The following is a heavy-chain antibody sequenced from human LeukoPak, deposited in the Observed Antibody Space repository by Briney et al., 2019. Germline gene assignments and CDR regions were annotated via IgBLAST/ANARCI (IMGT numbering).Heavy chain of an antibody. J-gene: IGHJ4*02. D-gene: IGHD5-24*01. V-gene: IGHV4-30-4*01. CDR3: ARGKWLPNFGY. Sequence: SQTLSLTCTVSGASISSGDYYWSWLCQPPGKGLEWIGYIYYSGSTYYNPSLKSRVTISVDTSKNQFSLKLSSVTAADTAVYYCARGKWLPNFGYWGQGTLVTVSS. CDR1: GASISSGDYY. CDR2: IYYSGST.